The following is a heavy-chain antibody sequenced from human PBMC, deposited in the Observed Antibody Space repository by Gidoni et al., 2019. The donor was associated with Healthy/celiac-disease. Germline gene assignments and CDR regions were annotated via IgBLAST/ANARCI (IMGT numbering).Heavy chain of an antibody. CDR2: ISYDGRNK. D-gene: IGHD2-21*02. CDR3: AKEIVVVTALDY. Sequence: QVQLVESGGGVVQPGRALRLSCAAPGFTFSSYGMHWARQAPGKGLEWVAVISYDGRNKYYADSVKGRFTISRDNSKNTLYLQMSSLRAEDTAVYYCAKEIVVVTALDYWGQGTLVTVSS. J-gene: IGHJ4*02. CDR1: GFTFSSYG. V-gene: IGHV3-30*18.